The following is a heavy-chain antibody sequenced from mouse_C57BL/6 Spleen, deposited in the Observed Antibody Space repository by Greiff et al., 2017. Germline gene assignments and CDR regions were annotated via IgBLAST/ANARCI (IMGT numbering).Heavy chain of an antibody. Sequence: QVQLKQSGPELVKPGASVKISCKASGYAFSSSWMNWVKQRPGKGLERIGRIYPGDGDTNYNGKFKGKATLTADKSSSTAYMQLSSLTSEDSAVYFCARGIYYGYDYAMDYWGQGTSVTVSS. CDR2: IYPGDGDT. D-gene: IGHD2-2*01. V-gene: IGHV1-82*01. J-gene: IGHJ4*01. CDR1: GYAFSSSW. CDR3: ARGIYYGYDYAMDY.